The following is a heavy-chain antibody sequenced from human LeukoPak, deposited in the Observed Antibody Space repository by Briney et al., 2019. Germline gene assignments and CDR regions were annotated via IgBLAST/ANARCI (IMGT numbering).Heavy chain of an antibody. V-gene: IGHV4-38-2*02. D-gene: IGHD3-22*01. CDR2: IHYTGST. Sequence: SETLSLTCTVSGYAISSAYYWGWIRQPPGKGLEWIGTIHYTGSTYYNPSLKSRVTISLDTSKNQFSLKLSSVTAADTAVYYCARDRITMIVVVGKDAFDIWGQGTMVTVSS. CDR3: ARDRITMIVVVGKDAFDI. J-gene: IGHJ3*02. CDR1: GYAISSAYY.